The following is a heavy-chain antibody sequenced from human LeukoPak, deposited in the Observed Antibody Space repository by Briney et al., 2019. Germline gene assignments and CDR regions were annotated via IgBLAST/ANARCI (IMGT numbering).Heavy chain of an antibody. Sequence: PGGSLRLSCAASGFTFSSYGMHWVRQAPGKGLEWVAVIWYDGSNKYYADSVKGRFTISRDNSKNTLYLQMNSLRAEDTAVYYCARDMARGVIFSYYGMDVWGKGTTVTVSS. V-gene: IGHV3-33*01. CDR3: ARDMARGVIFSYYGMDV. J-gene: IGHJ6*04. D-gene: IGHD3-10*01. CDR1: GFTFSSYG. CDR2: IWYDGSNK.